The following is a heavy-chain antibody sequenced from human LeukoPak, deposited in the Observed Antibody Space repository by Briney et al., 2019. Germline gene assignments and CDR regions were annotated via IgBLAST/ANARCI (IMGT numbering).Heavy chain of an antibody. Sequence: ASVKFSCKDSGYTFTSYYMHWVRQAPGQGLDWLEIINPSGGSTSYAQKFQARVTMTRDTSTSTVYMELRSLRSDDTAVYYCARVVRSSVAGTRGFDYWGQGTLVTVSS. CDR2: INPSGGST. CDR1: GYTFTSYY. J-gene: IGHJ4*02. D-gene: IGHD6-19*01. CDR3: ARVVRSSVAGTRGFDY. V-gene: IGHV1-46*01.